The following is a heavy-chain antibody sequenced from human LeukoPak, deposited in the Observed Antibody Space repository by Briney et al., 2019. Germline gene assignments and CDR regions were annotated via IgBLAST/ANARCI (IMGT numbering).Heavy chain of an antibody. D-gene: IGHD1-26*01. J-gene: IGHJ4*02. V-gene: IGHV3-23*01. CDR1: GFTFSSYA. CDR3: AKDLVSGSYNGPDY. CDR2: ISGSGGST. Sequence: GGSLRLSCAASGFTFSSYAMSWVRQAPGKGLEWVSAISGSGGSTYYADSVKGRFTISRDNSKNTLYLQMNSLRAEDAAVYYCAKDLVSGSYNGPDYWGQGTLVTVSS.